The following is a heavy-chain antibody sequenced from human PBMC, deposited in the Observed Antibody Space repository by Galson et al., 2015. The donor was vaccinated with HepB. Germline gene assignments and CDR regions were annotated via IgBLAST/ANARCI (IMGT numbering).Heavy chain of an antibody. CDR2: ISSSNSYI. J-gene: IGHJ3*02. Sequence: SLRLSCAASGFTFSSYSMNWVRQAPGKGLERVSYISSSNSYIYYADSVKGRFTISRDNAKNSLYLQMNSLRAEDTAVYYCARDRDYGDDYVGPGDAFDIWGQGTMVIVSS. CDR3: ARDRDYGDDYVGPGDAFDI. V-gene: IGHV3-21*01. CDR1: GFTFSSYS. D-gene: IGHD4-17*01.